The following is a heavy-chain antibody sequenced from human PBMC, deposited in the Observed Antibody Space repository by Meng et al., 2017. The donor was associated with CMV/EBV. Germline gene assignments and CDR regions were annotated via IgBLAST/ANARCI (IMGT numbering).Heavy chain of an antibody. CDR1: GGSISSGRYY. CDR3: ARDTMVRGGVWFDP. D-gene: IGHD3-10*01. V-gene: IGHV4-31*02. J-gene: IGHJ5*02. Sequence: SGGSISSGRYYWSWIRQHPGKGLGWIGYIYYSGSTYSTPSLKSRVTISVDTSKNQFSLKLSSVTAADTAVYYCARDTMVRGGVWFDPWGQGTLVTVSS. CDR2: IYYSGST.